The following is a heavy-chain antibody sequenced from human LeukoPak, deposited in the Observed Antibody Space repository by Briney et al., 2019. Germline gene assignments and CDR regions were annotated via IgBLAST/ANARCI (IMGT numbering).Heavy chain of an antibody. D-gene: IGHD3-10*01. CDR1: GFTFSDYG. J-gene: IGHJ4*02. CDR2: ISYDGGNK. V-gene: IGHV3-30*03. CDR3: AEFFEVRGARRPKDY. Sequence: PGRSLRLSCAASGFTFSDYGMHWVRQAPGKGLEWVALISYDGGNKFYADSVRGRFTISRDNSKNTLFLQMNSLRAEDTAVYYCAEFFEVRGARRPKDYWGQGTLVIVSS.